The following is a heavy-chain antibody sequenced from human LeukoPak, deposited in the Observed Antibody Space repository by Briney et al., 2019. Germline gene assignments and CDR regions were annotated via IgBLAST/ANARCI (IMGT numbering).Heavy chain of an antibody. Sequence: ASVKVSCTASGYSFTSYAMHWVRQAPGQRPEWMGWINAGNGNTKYSQKFQGRVTITRDTSASTAYVELSSLRSEDTAVYYCARDLALAGYYFDYWGQGTLVTVSS. D-gene: IGHD6-19*01. CDR2: INAGNGNT. V-gene: IGHV1-3*01. CDR3: ARDLALAGYYFDY. J-gene: IGHJ4*02. CDR1: GYSFTSYA.